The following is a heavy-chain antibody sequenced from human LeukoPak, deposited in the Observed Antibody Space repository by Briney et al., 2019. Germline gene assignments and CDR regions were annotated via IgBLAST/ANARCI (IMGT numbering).Heavy chain of an antibody. J-gene: IGHJ4*02. CDR1: GFTFSNYA. CDR2: VSGSDGTP. V-gene: IGHV3-23*01. Sequence: GSLRLSCAASGFTFSNYAMSWVRQAPGKGLEWVSAVSGSDGTPFYADSVKGRFTISRDNSRNTFYLQMNSLRAEDTALYYCARGRGSGNVYSYFGYWGQGTLVTVSS. D-gene: IGHD3-10*01. CDR3: ARGRGSGNVYSYFGY.